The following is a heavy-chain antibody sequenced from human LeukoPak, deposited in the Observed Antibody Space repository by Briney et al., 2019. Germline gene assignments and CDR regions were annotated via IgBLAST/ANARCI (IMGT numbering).Heavy chain of an antibody. J-gene: IGHJ4*02. V-gene: IGHV1-18*01. CDR2: ISAYNGNT. D-gene: IGHD6-19*01. CDR1: GYTFTSYG. CDR3: ARDLDSSGWYTRLGGY. Sequence: GASVKVSCKASGYTFTSYGISWVRPAPGQGLEWMGWISAYNGNTNYAQKLQGRVTMTTDTSTSTAYMELRSLRYDDTAVYYCARDLDSSGWYTRLGGYWGQGTLVTVSS.